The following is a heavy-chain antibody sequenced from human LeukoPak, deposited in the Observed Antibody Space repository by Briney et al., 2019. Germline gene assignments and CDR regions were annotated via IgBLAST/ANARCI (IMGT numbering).Heavy chain of an antibody. V-gene: IGHV4-59*08. CDR1: GGSITSDY. CDR2: ISYSRST. D-gene: IGHD3-22*01. CDR3: ARFYYDSRGYWYYFDY. Sequence: SETLSLTCTVSGGSITSDYWSWIRQPPGKGLEWIGYISYSRSTSYDPSLKSRVTISGDSSKKQFSLKLSSVTAADTAVYYCARFYYDSRGYWYYFDYWGQGTLVTVSS. J-gene: IGHJ4*02.